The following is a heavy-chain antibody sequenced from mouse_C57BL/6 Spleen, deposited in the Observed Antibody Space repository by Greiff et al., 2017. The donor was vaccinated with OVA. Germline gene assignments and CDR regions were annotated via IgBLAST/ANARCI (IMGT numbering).Heavy chain of an antibody. CDR3: ARGGDYSPYYFDY. D-gene: IGHD2-12*01. J-gene: IGHJ2*01. CDR2: IHPNSGST. CDR1: GYTFTSYW. V-gene: IGHV1-64*01. Sequence: QVQLKQSGAELVKPGASVKLSCKASGYTFTSYWMHWVKQRPGQGLEWIGMIHPNSGSTNYNEKFKSKATLTVDKSSSTAYMQLSSLTSEDSAVYYCARGGDYSPYYFDYWGQGTTLTVSS.